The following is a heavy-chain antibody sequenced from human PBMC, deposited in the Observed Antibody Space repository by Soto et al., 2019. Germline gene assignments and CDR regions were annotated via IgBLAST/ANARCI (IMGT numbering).Heavy chain of an antibody. D-gene: IGHD5-12*01. CDR3: ARGGATHRSRPWYCDR. CDR2: VSHDGNNQ. V-gene: IGHV3-30-3*01. Sequence: QVQLVESGGGVVQPGRSLRLSCAVSGFTFSNYAMHWVRQAPGKGLEWVAIVSHDGNNQYYADSAKGRFTISRDNSENLLYLQINSLRTQEMAVFSCARGGATHRSRPWYCDRWVGVTLFTVSS. CDR1: GFTFSNYA. J-gene: IGHJ2*01.